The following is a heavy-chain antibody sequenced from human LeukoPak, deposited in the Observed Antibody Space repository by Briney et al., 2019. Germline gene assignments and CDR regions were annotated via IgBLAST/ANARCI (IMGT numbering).Heavy chain of an antibody. CDR1: GFTFSSYG. CDR3: ARGYGSGSYFSDY. Sequence: PGRSLRLSCAASGFTFSSYGMHWVRQAPGKGLEWVAVIWYDGSNKYYADSVKGRFTISRDNSKNTLYLQMNSLSAEDTAVYYCARGYGSGSYFSDYWGQGTLVTVSS. D-gene: IGHD3-10*01. V-gene: IGHV3-33*01. CDR2: IWYDGSNK. J-gene: IGHJ4*02.